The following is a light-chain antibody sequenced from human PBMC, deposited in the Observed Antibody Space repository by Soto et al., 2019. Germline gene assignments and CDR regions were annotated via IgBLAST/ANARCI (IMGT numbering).Light chain of an antibody. Sequence: EIVLTQSPGTLSLSPGQRATLSCRASEGVASNYLAWYQHKPGQSPRLLLFGASNRATGIPDRFSGSGSGADFTLTISRVEPEDFAVYYCQQGGSWPLTIGGGTKVEIK. J-gene: IGKJ4*01. CDR2: GAS. V-gene: IGKV3-20*01. CDR3: QQGGSWPLT. CDR1: EGVASNY.